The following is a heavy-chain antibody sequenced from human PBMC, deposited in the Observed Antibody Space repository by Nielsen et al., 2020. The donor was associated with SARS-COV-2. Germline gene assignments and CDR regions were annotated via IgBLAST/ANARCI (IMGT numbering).Heavy chain of an antibody. CDR1: GFTFSNYS. Sequence: GGSLRLSCAASGFTFSNYSMNWVRHAPGKGLERVSYISSSSSTIYYADSVKGRFTISRDNAKNSLYLQMNSLRDEDTAVYYCASGWDWGYWGQGTLVTVSS. CDR3: ASGWDWGY. V-gene: IGHV3-48*02. D-gene: IGHD1-26*01. J-gene: IGHJ4*02. CDR2: ISSSSSTI.